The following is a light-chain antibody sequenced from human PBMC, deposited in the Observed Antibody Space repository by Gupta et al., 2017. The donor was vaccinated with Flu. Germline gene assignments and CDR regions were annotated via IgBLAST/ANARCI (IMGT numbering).Light chain of an antibody. Sequence: SYELTQAPSVSVSPGQTTQITCFGDALPSQYAYWYQQRPGQAPLLIIHKDNERPSGISERFSASSSGTTATLTITGVQAEDEADYYCQSADNGATYVAFGGGTKRTVL. V-gene: IGLV3-25*01. CDR2: KDN. J-gene: IGLJ2*01. CDR1: ALPSQY. CDR3: QSADNGATYVA.